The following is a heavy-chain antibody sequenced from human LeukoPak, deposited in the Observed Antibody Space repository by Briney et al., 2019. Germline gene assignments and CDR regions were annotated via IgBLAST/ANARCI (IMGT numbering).Heavy chain of an antibody. CDR2: INPNSGGT. D-gene: IGHD2-15*01. CDR3: ARAYCAGGSCYSPED. CDR1: GYTFTGYY. J-gene: IGHJ4*02. Sequence: ASVKVSCKASGYTFTGYYRHWVRQAPGQGLEWMGWINPNSGGTNYAQKFQGRVTMTRDTSISTAYMELSRLTSDDTAVYYCARAYCAGGSCYSPEDWGQGTLITVSS. V-gene: IGHV1-2*02.